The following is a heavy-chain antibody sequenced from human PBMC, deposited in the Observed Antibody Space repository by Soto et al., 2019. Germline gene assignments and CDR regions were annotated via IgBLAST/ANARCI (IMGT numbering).Heavy chain of an antibody. Sequence: SETLSLTCTVSGGSISSYYWSWIRQPPGKGLEWIGYIYYSGSTNYNPSLKSRVTISVDTSKNQFSLKLSSVTAADTAVYYCARILPARWYYFDYWGQGTLVTVSS. CDR3: ARILPARWYYFDY. CDR1: GGSISSYY. D-gene: IGHD2-8*01. J-gene: IGHJ4*02. CDR2: IYYSGST. V-gene: IGHV4-59*01.